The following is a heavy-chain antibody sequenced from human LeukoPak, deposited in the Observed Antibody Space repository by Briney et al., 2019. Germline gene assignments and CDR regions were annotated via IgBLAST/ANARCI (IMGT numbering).Heavy chain of an antibody. CDR3: ARCSSSWYTPFDY. J-gene: IGHJ4*02. CDR2: ISAYNGNT. CDR1: GYTFTSYG. V-gene: IGHV1-18*01. Sequence: ASVTVSCKASGYTFTSYGISWVRQAPGQGLEWMGWISAYNGNTNYAQKFQGRVTITADESTSTAYMELSSLRSEDTAVYYCARCSSSWYTPFDYWGQGTLVTVSS. D-gene: IGHD6-13*01.